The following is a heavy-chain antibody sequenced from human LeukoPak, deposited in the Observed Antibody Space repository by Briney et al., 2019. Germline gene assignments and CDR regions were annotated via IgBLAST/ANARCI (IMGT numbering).Heavy chain of an antibody. V-gene: IGHV4-4*02. Sequence: SETLSLTCAVSGGSISSSNWWSWVRQPPGKGLEWIGEIYHSGSTNYNPSLKSRVTISVDKSKNQFSLKLSSVTAADTAVYYCARVGTYSSSSGAIDYWGQGTLVTVYS. J-gene: IGHJ4*02. D-gene: IGHD6-6*01. CDR3: ARVGTYSSSSGAIDY. CDR2: IYHSGST. CDR1: GGSISSSNW.